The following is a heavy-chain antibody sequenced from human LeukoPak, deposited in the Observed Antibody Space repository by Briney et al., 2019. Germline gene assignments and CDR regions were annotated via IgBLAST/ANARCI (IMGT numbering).Heavy chain of an antibody. CDR3: AREVMGLAIFDY. CDR2: IRYDGSNK. V-gene: IGHV3-30*02. J-gene: IGHJ4*02. CDR1: GFTFSSYW. Sequence: PGGSLRLSCAASGFTFSSYWMSWVRQAPGKGLEWVAFIRYDGSNKYYADSVKGRFTISRDNSKNTLYLQMNSLRAEDTAVYYCAREVMGLAIFDYWGQGTLVTVSS. D-gene: IGHD3-16*01.